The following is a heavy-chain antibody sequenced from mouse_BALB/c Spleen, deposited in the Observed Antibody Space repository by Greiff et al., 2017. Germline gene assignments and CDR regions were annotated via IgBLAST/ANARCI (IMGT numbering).Heavy chain of an antibody. CDR1: GFSLTSYG. Sequence: QVQLKESGPGLVAPSQSLSITCTVSGFSLTSYGVHWVRQPPGKGLEWLGVIWAGGSTNYNSALMSRLSISKDNSKSQVFLKMNSLQTDDTAMYYCARAQLTGTGYWYFDVWGAGTTVTVSS. D-gene: IGHD4-1*01. CDR2: IWAGGST. V-gene: IGHV2-9*02. J-gene: IGHJ1*01. CDR3: ARAQLTGTGYWYFDV.